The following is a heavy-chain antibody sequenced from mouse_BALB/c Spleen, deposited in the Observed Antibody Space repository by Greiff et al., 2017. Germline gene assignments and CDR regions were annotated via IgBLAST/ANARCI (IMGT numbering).Heavy chain of an antibody. CDR3: ARARDYGSSSFDY. CDR1: GFTFSSYG. J-gene: IGHJ2*01. D-gene: IGHD1-1*01. CDR2: INSNGGST. Sequence: EVMLVESGGGLVQPGGSLKLSCAASGFTFSSYGMSWVRQTPDKRLELVATINSNGGSTYYPDSVKGRFTISRDNAKNTLYLQMSSLKSEDTAMYYCARARDYGSSSFDYWGQGTTLTVSS. V-gene: IGHV5-6-3*01.